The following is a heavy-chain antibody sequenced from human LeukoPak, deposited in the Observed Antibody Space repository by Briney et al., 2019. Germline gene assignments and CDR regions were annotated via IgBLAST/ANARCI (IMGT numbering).Heavy chain of an antibody. J-gene: IGHJ3*02. CDR3: ARGVLRYFDWSEDAFDI. CDR2: ISAYNGNT. CDR1: GYTFTSYG. Sequence: GASVKVSCKASGYTFTSYGISWVRQAPGQGLEWMGWISAYNGNTNYAQKLQGRVTMTTDTSTSTAYMELRSLRSDDTAVYYCARGVLRYFDWSEDAFDIWGKGTMVTVSS. V-gene: IGHV1-18*01. D-gene: IGHD3-9*01.